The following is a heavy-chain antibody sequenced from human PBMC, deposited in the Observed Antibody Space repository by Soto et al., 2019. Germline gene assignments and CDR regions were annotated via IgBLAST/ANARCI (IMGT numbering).Heavy chain of an antibody. V-gene: IGHV4-34*01. CDR3: ARGRIQLWSRYYFDY. J-gene: IGHJ4*02. CDR1: GGSFSGYY. Sequence: QVQLQQWGAGLLKPSETLSLTCAVYGGSFSGYYWSWIRQPPGKGLEWIGEINHSGSTNYNPSLKSRVNISVETSKNQCCLKLSSVTAADPAVYYCARGRIQLWSRYYFDYWGQGTLSPSPQ. D-gene: IGHD5-18*01. CDR2: INHSGST.